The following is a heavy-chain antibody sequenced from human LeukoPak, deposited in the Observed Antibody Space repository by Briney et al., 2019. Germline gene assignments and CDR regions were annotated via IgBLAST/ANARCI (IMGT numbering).Heavy chain of an antibody. CDR2: IYTSGST. J-gene: IGHJ6*03. Sequence: SETLSLTCTVSGGSISSYYWSWIRQPAGKGLEWIGRIYTSGSTNYNPSLKSRVTISVDTSKNQFSLKLSSVTAADTAVYYCARVGGGSIAAAGATPYYYYYYMDVWGKGTTVTVSS. CDR1: GGSISSYY. CDR3: ARVGGGSIAAAGATPYYYYYYMDV. V-gene: IGHV4-4*07. D-gene: IGHD6-13*01.